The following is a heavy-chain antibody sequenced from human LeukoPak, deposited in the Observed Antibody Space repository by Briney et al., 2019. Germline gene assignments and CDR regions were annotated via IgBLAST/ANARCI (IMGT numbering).Heavy chain of an antibody. CDR1: GFTFSSYG. CDR3: ARDRYESNGHVDY. D-gene: IGHD3-22*01. V-gene: IGHV3-33*01. CDR2: IWFDGSNK. Sequence: PGRSLRLSCAASGFTFSSYGMHWVRPAPGKGLEWVALIWFDGSNKYYADSVKGRFTISRDNSKNTLYLQMNSLRAEDTAVYYCARDRYESNGHVDYWGQGTLVTVSS. J-gene: IGHJ4*02.